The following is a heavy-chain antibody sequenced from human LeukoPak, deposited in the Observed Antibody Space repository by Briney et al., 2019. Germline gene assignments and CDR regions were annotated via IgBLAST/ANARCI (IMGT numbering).Heavy chain of an antibody. J-gene: IGHJ4*02. CDR2: VGGDGRVT. CDR3: AKGISADGYNFERGADY. Sequence: GGSLRLSCAASGFTFATYVMTWVRQAPGKGLEWVSSVGGDGRVTYYADSVKGRYTISRDNSKNTIFLQMNSLRVEDTAVYYCAKGISADGYNFERGADYWGQGAQVIVSS. CDR1: GFTFATYV. V-gene: IGHV3-23*01. D-gene: IGHD5-24*01.